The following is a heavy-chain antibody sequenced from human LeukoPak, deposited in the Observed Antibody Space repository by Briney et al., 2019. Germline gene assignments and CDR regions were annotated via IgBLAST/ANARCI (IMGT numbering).Heavy chain of an antibody. Sequence: PGGSLRLSCAASGFTFSSYGMHWVRQAPGKGLEWVAVIWYDGSNKYYADSVKGRFTISRDNSKNTLYLQMNSPRAEDTAVYYCARGYCSSTSCYSPFDYWGQGTLVTVSS. D-gene: IGHD2-2*01. CDR1: GFTFSSYG. J-gene: IGHJ4*02. V-gene: IGHV3-33*01. CDR2: IWYDGSNK. CDR3: ARGYCSSTSCYSPFDY.